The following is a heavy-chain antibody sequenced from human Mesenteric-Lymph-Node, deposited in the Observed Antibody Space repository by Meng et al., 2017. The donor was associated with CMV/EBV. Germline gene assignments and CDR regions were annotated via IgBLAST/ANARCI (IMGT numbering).Heavy chain of an antibody. CDR1: GFSLRTYQ. D-gene: IGHD6-13*01. CDR3: VKSSPAGTQFFDL. Sequence: GGSLRLSCAASGFSLRTYQIHWVRLVPGKGLEWVAFIRDDGSLKYYGDSVKGRFTISRDNSRDIVYLEMNSLRREDTAVYYCVKSSPAGTQFFDLWGRGTLVTVSS. CDR2: IRDDGSLK. V-gene: IGHV3-30*02. J-gene: IGHJ4*02.